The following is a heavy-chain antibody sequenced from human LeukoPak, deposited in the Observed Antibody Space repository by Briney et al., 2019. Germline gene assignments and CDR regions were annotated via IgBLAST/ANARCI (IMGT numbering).Heavy chain of an antibody. CDR3: AKGRMMATIMISFDY. V-gene: IGHV3-30*18. CDR1: GFTFSSYG. CDR2: ISYDGSTQ. J-gene: IGHJ4*02. Sequence: PGGSLRLSCAASGFTFSSYGMHWVRQAPGKGLEWVAVISYDGSTQYYADSVKGRFTISRDNSHNTLSPQMNSLKAEDTAVYYCAKGRMMATIMISFDYWGRGTLVTVSS. D-gene: IGHD5-24*01.